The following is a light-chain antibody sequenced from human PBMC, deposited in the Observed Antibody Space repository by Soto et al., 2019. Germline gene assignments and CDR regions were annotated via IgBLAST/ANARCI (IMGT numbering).Light chain of an antibody. Sequence: DIQMTQSPSTLSASVGDRVTVTCRASQSISSWLAWYQQKAGKAPKLLIYKASALESGVTSRFSGSGSRTEFTLTISSLEPEDFATYYCQHYNNYPWTFGQGTKVEI. V-gene: IGKV1-5*03. CDR3: QHYNNYPWT. J-gene: IGKJ1*01. CDR1: QSISSW. CDR2: KAS.